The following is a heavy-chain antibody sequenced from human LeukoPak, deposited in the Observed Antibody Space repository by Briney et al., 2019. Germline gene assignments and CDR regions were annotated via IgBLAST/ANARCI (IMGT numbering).Heavy chain of an antibody. CDR1: GYTFTSYG. D-gene: IGHD5-18*01. CDR2: ISAYNGNT. V-gene: IGHV1-18*01. CDR3: AILYSDGHVGWFDP. J-gene: IGHJ5*02. Sequence: ASVKVSCKASGYTFTSYGISWVRQAPGQGLEWMGWISAYNGNTNYAQKLQGRVTMTTDTSTSTAYLELRSLRSDDTAVYYCAILYSDGHVGWFDPWGQGTLVTVSS.